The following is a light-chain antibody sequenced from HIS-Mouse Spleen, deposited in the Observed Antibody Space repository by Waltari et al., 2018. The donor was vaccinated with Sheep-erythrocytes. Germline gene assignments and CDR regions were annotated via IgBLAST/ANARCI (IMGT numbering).Light chain of an antibody. CDR2: KAS. CDR3: QQYNSYPLT. V-gene: IGKV1-5*03. Sequence: DIQMTQSPSSLSASVGDRVTITCRASQSIRSYLNWYQEKPGKAPKLRIYKASSLESGVPSRFSGSGSGTEFTLTISSLQPDDFATYYCQQYNSYPLTFGGGTK. J-gene: IGKJ4*01. CDR1: QSIRSY.